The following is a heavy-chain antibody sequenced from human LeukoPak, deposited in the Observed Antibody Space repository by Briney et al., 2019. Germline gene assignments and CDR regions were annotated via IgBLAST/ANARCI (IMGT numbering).Heavy chain of an antibody. J-gene: IGHJ4*02. D-gene: IGHD2-2*01. CDR3: ARDLSVPDFDY. CDR1: GYTFTSYG. CDR2: ISAYNGNT. Sequence: WASVNVSCKASGYTFTSYGISWVRQAPGQGLEWMGWISAYNGNTNYAQKLQGRVTMTTDTSTSTAYMELRGLRSDDTAVYYCARDLSVPDFDYWGQGTLVTVSS. V-gene: IGHV1-18*01.